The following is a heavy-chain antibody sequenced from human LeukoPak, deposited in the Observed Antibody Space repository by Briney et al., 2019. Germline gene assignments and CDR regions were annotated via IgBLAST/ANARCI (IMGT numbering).Heavy chain of an antibody. V-gene: IGHV3-21*01. CDR1: GFTFSSYS. J-gene: IGHJ4*02. CDR2: ISSSSSYI. Sequence: LGGSLRLSCAASGFTFSSYSMNWVRQAPGKGLEWVSSISSSSSYIYYADSVKGRFTISRDNAKNSLYLQMNSLRAEDTAVYYCARDQGYSYGYGPDYWGQGTLVIVSS. D-gene: IGHD5-18*01. CDR3: ARDQGYSYGYGPDY.